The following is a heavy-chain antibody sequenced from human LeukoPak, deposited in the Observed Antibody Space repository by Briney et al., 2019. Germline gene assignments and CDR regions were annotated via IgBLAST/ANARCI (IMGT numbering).Heavy chain of an antibody. V-gene: IGHV5-51*01. Sequence: GESLKISCKGPGYSFTSYWIGWVRQMPGKGLEWMGIIYPDDSDTRYSPSFEGQVIISVDKSISTAYLQWSSLKASDTATYYCARHGHCTNGVCYSNYYYYMGVWGKGTTVTVSS. D-gene: IGHD2-8*01. J-gene: IGHJ6*03. CDR3: ARHGHCTNGVCYSNYYYYMGV. CDR1: GYSFTSYW. CDR2: IYPDDSDT.